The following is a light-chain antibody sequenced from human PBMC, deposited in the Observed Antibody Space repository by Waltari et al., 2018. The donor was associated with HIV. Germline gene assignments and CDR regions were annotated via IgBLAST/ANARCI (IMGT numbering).Light chain of an antibody. Sequence: QSALTQPASVSGSPGQSITISCTATSSDVGGYNYVSWYQQHPGKAPKRLIYEVSNRPSGVSNRCSGSKSGNTASLTISGLQAEDEADYYCSSYTSSNTLDVFGTGTKVTVL. CDR2: EVS. V-gene: IGLV2-14*01. J-gene: IGLJ1*01. CDR1: SSDVGGYNY. CDR3: SSYTSSNTLDV.